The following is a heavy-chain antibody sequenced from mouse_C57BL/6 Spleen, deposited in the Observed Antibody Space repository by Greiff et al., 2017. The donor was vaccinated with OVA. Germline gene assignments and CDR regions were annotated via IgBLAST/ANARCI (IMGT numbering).Heavy chain of an antibody. J-gene: IGHJ2*01. D-gene: IGHD4-1*01. Sequence: EVQLQESGGGLVKPGGSLKLSCAASGFTFSSYAMSWVRQTPEKRLEWVATISDGGSYTYYPDNVKGRFTISRDNAKNNLYLQMSHLKSEDTAMYYCARVGTVPLFDYWGQGTTLTVSS. CDR1: GFTFSSYA. CDR2: ISDGGSYT. CDR3: ARVGTVPLFDY. V-gene: IGHV5-4*01.